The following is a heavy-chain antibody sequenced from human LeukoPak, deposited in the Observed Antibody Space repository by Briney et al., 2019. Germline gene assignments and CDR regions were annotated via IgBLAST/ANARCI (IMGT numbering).Heavy chain of an antibody. J-gene: IGHJ3*02. CDR3: ARLAVSGDQAEAFAI. Sequence: PGASLKISVKGSGYSFTNYGIGWGRQMPGKGLEWMGIIYPVDSDTRYSPSFQCQIIFSADKSISIAYLQWSSLKASDTAMFYCARLAVSGDQAEAFAIWGQGTMVTVSS. CDR1: GYSFTNYG. CDR2: IYPVDSDT. V-gene: IGHV5-51*01. D-gene: IGHD6-19*01.